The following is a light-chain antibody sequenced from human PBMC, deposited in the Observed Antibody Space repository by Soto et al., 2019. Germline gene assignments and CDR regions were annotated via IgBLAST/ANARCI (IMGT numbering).Light chain of an antibody. CDR1: QSITNY. Sequence: DIQMTQSPSSLSASVGDRVTITCRAIQSITNYLNWYQHKPGKAPKLLVYAASSLQSGVPSRFSGSGSGTDFTLTISSLQPEDFATYFCQQSHNMPFTFGPGTKVDIK. CDR2: AAS. V-gene: IGKV1-39*01. CDR3: QQSHNMPFT. J-gene: IGKJ3*01.